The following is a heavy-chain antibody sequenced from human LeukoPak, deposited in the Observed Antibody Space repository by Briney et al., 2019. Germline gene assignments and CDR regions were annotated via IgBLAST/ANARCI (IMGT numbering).Heavy chain of an antibody. CDR2: IYYTGAT. J-gene: IGHJ6*02. V-gene: IGHV4-59*08. CDR3: ARHDPVGYYQHGMDV. CDR1: RGSISGYF. Sequence: SETLSLTCTVSRGSISGYFWSCIRQPPGQGLEFIGYIYYTGATLYNPSLKSRVTMSVDTSKNQFSLKLSSVTAADTAVYYCARHDPVGYYQHGMDVWGQGTTVTVSS. D-gene: IGHD2-15*01.